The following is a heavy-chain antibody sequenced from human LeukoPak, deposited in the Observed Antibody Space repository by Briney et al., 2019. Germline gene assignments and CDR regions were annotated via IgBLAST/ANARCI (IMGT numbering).Heavy chain of an antibody. CDR1: GGSISSGSYY. Sequence: SETLSLTCTVSGGSISSGSYYWSWIRQPAGKGLEWIGRIYTSGSTNYNPSLKSRVTISVDTSKNQFSLKLSSVTAADTAVYYCARAQQLDAEYFQHWGQGTLVTVSS. J-gene: IGHJ1*01. D-gene: IGHD6-13*01. CDR2: IYTSGST. CDR3: ARAQQLDAEYFQH. V-gene: IGHV4-61*02.